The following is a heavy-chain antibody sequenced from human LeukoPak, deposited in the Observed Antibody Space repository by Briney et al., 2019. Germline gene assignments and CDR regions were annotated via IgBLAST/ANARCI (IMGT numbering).Heavy chain of an antibody. J-gene: IGHJ6*03. V-gene: IGHV1-24*01. D-gene: IGHD6-6*01. CDR2: FDPEDGET. CDR3: ATGIPYSSSSKPGGYYYYMDV. CDR1: GYTLTELS. Sequence: ASVKVSCKVSGYTLTELSMHWVRQAPGKGLEWMGGFDPEDGETIYAQKFQGRVTMTEDTSTDTAYMELSSLRSEDTAVYYCATGIPYSSSSKPGGYYYYMDVRGKGTTVTVSS.